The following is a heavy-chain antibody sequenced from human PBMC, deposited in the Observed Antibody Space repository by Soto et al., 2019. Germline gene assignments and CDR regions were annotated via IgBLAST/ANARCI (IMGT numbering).Heavy chain of an antibody. Sequence: SETLSLTCTVSGRSVSSGTYHWSWIRQPAGKGLEWMGYIYRGSPNYNPSLESRATISVDTSRTQFSLMLSSVTAADTAVYYCSRDQGLGAGYFALWGRGTLVTVSS. J-gene: IGHJ2*01. CDR3: SRDQGLGAGYFAL. CDR1: GRSVSSGTYH. V-gene: IGHV4-61*01. CDR2: IYRGSP. D-gene: IGHD7-27*01.